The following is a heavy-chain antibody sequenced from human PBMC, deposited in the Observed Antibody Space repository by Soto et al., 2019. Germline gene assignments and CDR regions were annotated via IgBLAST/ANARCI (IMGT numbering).Heavy chain of an antibody. D-gene: IGHD6-13*01. CDR1: VYTFTSYG. CDR3: ARPLDSSSFVGVDY. J-gene: IGHJ4*02. Sequence: ASVKVSCKASVYTFTSYGISWVGPAPGQGLEWMGWISAYNGNTNYAQKLQGRVTMTTDTSTSTAYMELRSLRSDDTAVYYCARPLDSSSFVGVDYWGQGTLVTVSS. V-gene: IGHV1-18*01. CDR2: ISAYNGNT.